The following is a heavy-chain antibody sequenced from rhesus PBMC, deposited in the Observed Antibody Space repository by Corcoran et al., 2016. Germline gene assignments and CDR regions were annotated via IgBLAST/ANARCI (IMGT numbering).Heavy chain of an antibody. V-gene: IGHV4-127*01. CDR3: ARLPLWTGYYTADY. CDR1: GYSISSGYG. CDR2: IYGGSGST. J-gene: IGHJ4*01. D-gene: IGHD3-3*01. Sequence: QVQLQESGPGLVKPSETLSLTCAVSGYSISSGYGWGWIRQPPGKGLEWIGQIYGGSGSTYYNPSLKSRVTVSNDTSKNQFSLKLSSVTAADTAVYYCARLPLWTGYYTADYWGQGVLVTVSS.